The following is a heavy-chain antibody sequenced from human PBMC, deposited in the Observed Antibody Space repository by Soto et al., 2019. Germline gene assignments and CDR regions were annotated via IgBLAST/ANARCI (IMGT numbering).Heavy chain of an antibody. CDR1: GGSISSSSYY. CDR2: IYYSGST. Sequence: PSETLSLTCPVSGGSISSSSYYWGWIRQPPGKGLEWIGSIYYSGSTYYNLSLKSRVTISVDTSKNHFSLKLSSVTAADTAVYYCARRLYYDSSGFEGGGMDVWGQGTTVTVSS. D-gene: IGHD3-22*01. J-gene: IGHJ6*02. V-gene: IGHV4-39*01. CDR3: ARRLYYDSSGFEGGGMDV.